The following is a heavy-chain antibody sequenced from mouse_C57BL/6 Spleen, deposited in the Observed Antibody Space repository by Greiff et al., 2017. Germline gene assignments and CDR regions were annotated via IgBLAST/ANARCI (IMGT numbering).Heavy chain of an antibody. Sequence: EVMLVESGPELVKPGASVKMSCKASGYTFTDYNMHWVKQSHGKSLEWIGYINPNNGGTSYNQKFKGKATLTLNKSSSTAYMELRSLTSEESAVYYCANWDPFAYWGQGTLVTVSA. CDR1: GYTFTDYN. J-gene: IGHJ3*01. CDR3: ANWDPFAY. D-gene: IGHD4-1*01. V-gene: IGHV1-22*01. CDR2: INPNNGGT.